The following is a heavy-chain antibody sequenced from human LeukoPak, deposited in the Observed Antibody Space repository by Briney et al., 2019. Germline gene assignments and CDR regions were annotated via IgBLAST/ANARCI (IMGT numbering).Heavy chain of an antibody. J-gene: IGHJ5*02. CDR2: INNDGSTP. Sequence: GGSLRLSCAASGFTLGTYWMHWVRQAPGKGLVWVSRINNDGSTPSYADSVRGRFTISRDNAKKTLYLQMSSLRVEDTAMYYCARDRGYSSFDPWGQGTLVTVSS. CDR1: GFTLGTYW. V-gene: IGHV3-74*01. CDR3: ARDRGYSSFDP.